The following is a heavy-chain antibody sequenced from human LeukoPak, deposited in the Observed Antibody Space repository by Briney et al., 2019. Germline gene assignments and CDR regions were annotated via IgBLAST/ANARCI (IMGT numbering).Heavy chain of an antibody. Sequence: SVKVSCKASRGTFSSYAISWVRQAPGQGLEWMGRIIPILGIANYAQKFQGRVTITADESTSTAYMELSSPRSEDTAVYYCARREYYYDSSGYYLYWGQGTLVTVSS. CDR2: IIPILGIA. V-gene: IGHV1-69*04. CDR1: RGTFSSYA. D-gene: IGHD3-22*01. CDR3: ARREYYYDSSGYYLY. J-gene: IGHJ4*02.